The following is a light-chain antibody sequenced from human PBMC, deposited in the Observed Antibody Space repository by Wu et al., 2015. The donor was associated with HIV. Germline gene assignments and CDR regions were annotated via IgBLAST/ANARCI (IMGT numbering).Light chain of an antibody. V-gene: IGKV1-39*01. CDR3: QQTYSSPKT. CDR2: SAS. CDR1: QSIGTS. Sequence: DIQMTQSPSSLSASVGDSVIITCRPSQSIGTSLNWYQQKPGKAPKLLIFSASALLDDVPSRFRGDAPGTDFTLTISNLQPEDFATYYCQQTYSSPKTFGQGTKVEIK. J-gene: IGKJ1*01.